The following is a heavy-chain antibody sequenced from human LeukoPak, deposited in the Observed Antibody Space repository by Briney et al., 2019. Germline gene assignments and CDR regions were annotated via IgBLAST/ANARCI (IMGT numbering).Heavy chain of an antibody. Sequence: QTGGSLRLSCAASGFTFSSYGMGWVRQAPGKGLEWVSAITGSDTYYADSVRGRFTISRDNSKNTLYLQMNSLRAEDTAVYFCARGNARGYSYGFDYWGQGTLVTVSS. J-gene: IGHJ4*02. D-gene: IGHD5-18*01. CDR1: GFTFSSYG. V-gene: IGHV3-23*01. CDR3: ARGNARGYSYGFDY. CDR2: ITGSDT.